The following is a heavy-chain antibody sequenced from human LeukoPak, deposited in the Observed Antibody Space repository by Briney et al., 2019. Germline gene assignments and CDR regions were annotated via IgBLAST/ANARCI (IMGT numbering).Heavy chain of an antibody. Sequence: PGGSLRLSCAASGFTFSSYEMNWVRQAPGKGLEWVSYISSSGSTIYYADSVKGRFTISKDNAKNSLYLQMNSLRAEDTAVYYCARGTFKGYYGSGIRFRSALQDYWGQGTLVTVSS. CDR2: ISSSGSTI. D-gene: IGHD3-10*01. CDR1: GFTFSSYE. J-gene: IGHJ4*02. CDR3: ARGTFKGYYGSGIRFRSALQDY. V-gene: IGHV3-48*03.